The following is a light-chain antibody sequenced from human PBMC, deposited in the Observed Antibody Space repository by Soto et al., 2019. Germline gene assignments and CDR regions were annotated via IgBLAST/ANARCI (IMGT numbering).Light chain of an antibody. CDR3: LLFNTYPQA. Sequence: QLTQSPSSLSASIGDRVTITCRARQGIGSALAWYQQAPGKPPKLLIFDASTLENGVPSRFSGGGSGTDFTLTISSLQPEDFATYYCLLFNTYPQAFGGGTKVEIK. CDR1: QGIGSA. CDR2: DAS. V-gene: IGKV1-13*02. J-gene: IGKJ4*01.